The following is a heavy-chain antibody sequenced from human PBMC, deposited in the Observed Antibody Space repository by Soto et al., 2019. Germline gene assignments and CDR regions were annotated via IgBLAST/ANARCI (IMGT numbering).Heavy chain of an antibody. Sequence: SETLSLTCSVSGGSISTVGHYWTWIRQPPGKGLEWIGSIYHTGSTYYSRSLRSRLTMSVDTSKSQFSLRLSSVTAADTAVYYCARATGTLRSRNCDYWGQGSLVTVSS. CDR2: IYHTGST. J-gene: IGHJ4*02. D-gene: IGHD1-1*01. CDR1: GGSISTVGHY. CDR3: ARATGTLRSRNCDY. V-gene: IGHV4-31*03.